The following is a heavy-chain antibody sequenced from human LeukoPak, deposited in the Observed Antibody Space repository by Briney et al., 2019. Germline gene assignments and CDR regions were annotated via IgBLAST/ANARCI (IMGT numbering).Heavy chain of an antibody. D-gene: IGHD6-19*01. Sequence: SETLSLTCTVSGGSISSHYWTWIRQPPGRGLEWIGYIYYSGSANYNPSLKSRVTISIDTSKKQFSLKLSSVTAADTAVYYCARGLPSSGWPDWGQGTLVTVSS. CDR1: GGSISSHY. CDR3: ARGLPSSGWPD. CDR2: IYYSGSA. J-gene: IGHJ4*02. V-gene: IGHV4-59*11.